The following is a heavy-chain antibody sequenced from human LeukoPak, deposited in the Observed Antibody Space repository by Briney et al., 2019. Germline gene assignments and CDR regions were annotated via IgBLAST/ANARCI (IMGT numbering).Heavy chain of an antibody. Sequence: PSQTLSLTCTVSGGSISSGEFYWSWIRQPPGKGLEWIGYIYYSGSTYYSPSLKSRVAISVGTSKNQFSLKLSSVTAADTAIYYCARGRGWSTGCWFDPWGQGTLVTVSS. D-gene: IGHD1-26*01. CDR2: IYYSGST. CDR3: ARGRGWSTGCWFDP. V-gene: IGHV4-30-4*01. CDR1: GGSISSGEFY. J-gene: IGHJ5*02.